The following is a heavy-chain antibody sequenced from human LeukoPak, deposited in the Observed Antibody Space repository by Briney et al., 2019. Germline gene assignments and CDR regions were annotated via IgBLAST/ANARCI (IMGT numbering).Heavy chain of an antibody. Sequence: ASVKVSCKASGYRFSNYGITWVRQAPGQGLECMGWISAYNGDTNYAQNFQGRLTMTTDTSTNTAYMDLRSLRSDDTAVYYCARVGSPDSENSGWKLFFDYWGQGTLVTVSS. V-gene: IGHV1-18*01. CDR2: ISAYNGDT. CDR3: ARVGSPDSENSGWKLFFDY. D-gene: IGHD6-19*01. CDR1: GYRFSNYG. J-gene: IGHJ4*02.